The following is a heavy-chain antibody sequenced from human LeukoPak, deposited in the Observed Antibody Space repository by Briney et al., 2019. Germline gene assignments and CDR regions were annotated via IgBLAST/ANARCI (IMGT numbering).Heavy chain of an antibody. D-gene: IGHD2-15*01. Sequence: SGGSLRLSCAASGFTFSTYWMHWVRQAPGKGLVWVSRINSDESSTTYADSVKGRFTISRDNAKNTLYLQMNSLRAEDTAVYYCAKSRRAYCSGGSCFGLWDYWGRGTLVTVSS. CDR2: INSDESST. V-gene: IGHV3-74*01. J-gene: IGHJ4*02. CDR3: AKSRRAYCSGGSCFGLWDY. CDR1: GFTFSTYW.